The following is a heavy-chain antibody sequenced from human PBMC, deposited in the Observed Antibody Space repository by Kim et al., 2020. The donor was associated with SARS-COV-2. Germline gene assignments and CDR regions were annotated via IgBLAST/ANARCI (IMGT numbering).Heavy chain of an antibody. V-gene: IGHV4-39*01. CDR2: IYYSGST. Sequence: SETLSLTCTVSGGSISSSSYYWGWIRQPPGKGLEWIGSIYYSGSTYYNPSLKSRVTISVDTSKNQFSLKLSSVTAADTAVYYCASYVLRYFDWPSSFDYWGQGTLVTVSS. CDR3: ASYVLRYFDWPSSFDY. CDR1: GGSISSSSYY. D-gene: IGHD3-9*01. J-gene: IGHJ4*02.